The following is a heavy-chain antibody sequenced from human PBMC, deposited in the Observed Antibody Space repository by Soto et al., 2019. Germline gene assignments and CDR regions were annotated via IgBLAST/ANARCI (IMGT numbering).Heavy chain of an antibody. D-gene: IGHD4-17*01. V-gene: IGHV1-58*01. CDR1: GFTFTSSA. CDR3: AALGNGDYDYFDY. J-gene: IGHJ4*02. CDR2: IVVGSGNT. Sequence: SVKVSCKASGFTFTSSAVQWVRQARGQRLEWIGWIVVGSGNTNYAQKFQERVTITRDMSTSTAYMELSSLRSEDTAVYYCAALGNGDYDYFDYWGQGTLVTVSS.